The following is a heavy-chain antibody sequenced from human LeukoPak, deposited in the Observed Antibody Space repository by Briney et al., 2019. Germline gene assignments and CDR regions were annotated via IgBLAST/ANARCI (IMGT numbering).Heavy chain of an antibody. CDR3: ARGRQWLVGGAFDI. J-gene: IGHJ3*02. CDR2: IIPIFGTA. CDR1: GGTFSSYA. V-gene: IGHV1-69*13. Sequence: SVKVSCKASGGTFSSYAISWVRQAPGQGLEWMGGIIPIFGTANYAQKFQGRVTITADESTSTAYMELSSLRSDDTAVYYCARGRQWLVGGAFDIWGQGTMVTVSS. D-gene: IGHD6-19*01.